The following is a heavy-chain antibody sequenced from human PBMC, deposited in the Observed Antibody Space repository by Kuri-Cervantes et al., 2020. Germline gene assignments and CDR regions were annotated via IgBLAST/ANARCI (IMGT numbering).Heavy chain of an antibody. Sequence: SVKVSCKASGGTFSSYAISWVRQAPGQGLEWMGGIIPIFGTANYAQKFQGRVTITTDESTSTAYMELSSLRSEDTAVYYCAIGMQKIMTTVTHGYYYYMDVWGKGTTVTVSS. J-gene: IGHJ6*03. V-gene: IGHV1-69*05. D-gene: IGHD4-17*01. CDR2: IIPIFGTA. CDR3: AIGMQKIMTTVTHGYYYYMDV. CDR1: GGTFSSYA.